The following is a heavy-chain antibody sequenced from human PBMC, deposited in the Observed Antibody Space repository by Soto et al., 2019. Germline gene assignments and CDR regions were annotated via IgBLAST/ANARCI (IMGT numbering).Heavy chain of an antibody. CDR3: ARVGTRGEYDYGMDV. CDR1: GYTFTGYY. V-gene: IGHV1-2*02. CDR2: INPNSGGT. D-gene: IGHD2-8*01. Sequence: QVQLVQSGAEVKKPGASVKVSCKASGYTFTGYYMHWVRQAPGQGLEWMGWINPNSGGTNYAQKFQGRVTMAGDTCIRTAYMGLRRLRSDDTAVYYCARVGTRGEYDYGMDVWGQGGTVTV. J-gene: IGHJ6*02.